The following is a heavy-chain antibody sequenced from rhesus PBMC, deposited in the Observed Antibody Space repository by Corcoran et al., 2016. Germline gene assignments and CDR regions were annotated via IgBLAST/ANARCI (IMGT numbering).Heavy chain of an antibody. D-gene: IGHD6-31*01. CDR3: ARAVGVAAAGTGFDY. J-gene: IGHJ4*01. V-gene: IGHV4-127*01. Sequence: QVQLQESGPGLVKPSETLSLTCAVSGYSISSGYGWGWIRQPPGQGLEWIGQIYGGSGSTYYNPSLKSRVTVSKDTSKNQFSLKLSSVTAADTAVYYCARAVGVAAAGTGFDYWGQGVLVTVSS. CDR2: IYGGSGST. CDR1: GYSISSGYG.